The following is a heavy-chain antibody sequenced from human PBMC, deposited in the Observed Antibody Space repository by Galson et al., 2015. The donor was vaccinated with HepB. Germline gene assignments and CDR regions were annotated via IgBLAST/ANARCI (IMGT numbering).Heavy chain of an antibody. J-gene: IGHJ4*02. V-gene: IGHV1-46*04. CDR2: INPSGGST. CDR1: GYTFTSYY. Sequence: SVKVSCKASGYTFTSYYMHWVRQAPGQGLEWMGIINPSGGSTSYAQKLQGRVTMTRDTSTSTVYMELSSLRSEDTAVYYCARATQRGGWLPYFDYWGQGTLVTVSS. D-gene: IGHD3-16*01. CDR3: ARATQRGGWLPYFDY.